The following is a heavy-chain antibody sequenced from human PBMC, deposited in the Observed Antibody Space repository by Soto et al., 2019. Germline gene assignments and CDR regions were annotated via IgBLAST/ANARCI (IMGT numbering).Heavy chain of an antibody. CDR2: INAGNGNT. Sequence: ASVKVSCKASGYTFTNYATHWVRQAPGQRLEWMGWINAGNGNTKYLQKFQGRVTFARDTSANTVDMELSSLSSEDTAMYYCARPGIMITSGSNDAFHVWGQGTMVTVS. CDR1: GYTFTNYA. V-gene: IGHV1-3*01. J-gene: IGHJ3*01. CDR3: ARPGIMITSGSNDAFHV. D-gene: IGHD3-16*01.